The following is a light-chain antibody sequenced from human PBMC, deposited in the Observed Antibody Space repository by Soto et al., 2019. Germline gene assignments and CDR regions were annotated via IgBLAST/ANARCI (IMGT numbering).Light chain of an antibody. CDR2: GAS. CDR1: QSVSSTY. CDR3: HRYGTSHT. Sequence: EIVLTQSPGTLSLSPGERATLSCRASQSVSSTYLAWYQQRPGQAPRLLISGASARATAFPDRFSGSGSGTDVTLTISRLEPEDFAIYYWHRYGTSHTFGGGTKVEIK. J-gene: IGKJ4*01. V-gene: IGKV3-20*01.